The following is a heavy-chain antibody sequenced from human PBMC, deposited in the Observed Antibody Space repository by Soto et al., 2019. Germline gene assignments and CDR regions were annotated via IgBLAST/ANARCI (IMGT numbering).Heavy chain of an antibody. Sequence: GGSLRLSCAPSGFSFSSCGMHWVRHAPCKGLEWLAFISYDGSNKYYADSVKGRFTVSTDNSKNTLYLQMTSLSAEDKAVYYCARAGRSGWFDHWGQGTLVTVSS. V-gene: IGHV3-30*03. J-gene: IGHJ5*02. CDR3: ARAGRSGWFDH. D-gene: IGHD6-19*01. CDR2: ISYDGSNK. CDR1: GFSFSSCG.